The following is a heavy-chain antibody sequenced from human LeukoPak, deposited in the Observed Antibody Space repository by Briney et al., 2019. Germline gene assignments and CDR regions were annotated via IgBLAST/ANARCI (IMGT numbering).Heavy chain of an antibody. D-gene: IGHD1-1*01. CDR1: GFTFRTYW. J-gene: IGHJ4*02. Sequence: PGGSLRLSCAASGFTFRTYWMNWVRQAPGKGLVWVSRIESDGSSTSYADSVKGRFTISRDNAANTLYLQMNSLSAEDTAIYYCSKGRELDDGVLESWGRGTLVTVSS. CDR3: SKGRELDDGVLES. CDR2: IESDGSST. V-gene: IGHV3-74*01.